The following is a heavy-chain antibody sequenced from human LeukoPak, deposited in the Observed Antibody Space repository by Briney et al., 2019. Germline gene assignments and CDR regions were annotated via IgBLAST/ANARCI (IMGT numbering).Heavy chain of an antibody. CDR3: AKPLDSYCSSGSCHPDY. D-gene: IGHD2-15*01. V-gene: IGHV3-7*01. CDR1: GFTFSGFW. J-gene: IGHJ4*02. CDR2: INSDGSEG. Sequence: PGGSLRLSCAVSGFTFSGFWMSWSRQAPGKGLEWVASINSDGSEGYYADVVKGRFTISRDNSKNTLYLQMNSLRPEDTSVYYCAKPLDSYCSSGSCHPDYWGQGTLVAVSS.